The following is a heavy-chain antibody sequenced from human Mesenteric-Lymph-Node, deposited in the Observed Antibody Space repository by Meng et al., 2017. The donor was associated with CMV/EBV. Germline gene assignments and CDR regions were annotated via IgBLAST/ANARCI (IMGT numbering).Heavy chain of an antibody. J-gene: IGHJ6*02. Sequence: LSLTCAASGFTFSSYWMHWVRQAPGKGLVWVSRINSDGSSTSYADSVKGRFTISRDNAKNTLYLQMNSLRAEDTAVYYCALGSTSCYRADCYGMDVWGQGTTVTVSS. V-gene: IGHV3-74*01. D-gene: IGHD2-2*02. CDR3: ALGSTSCYRADCYGMDV. CDR1: GFTFSSYW. CDR2: INSDGSST.